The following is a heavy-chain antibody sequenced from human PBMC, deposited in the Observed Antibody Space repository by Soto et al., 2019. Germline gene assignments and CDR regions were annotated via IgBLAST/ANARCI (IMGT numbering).Heavy chain of an antibody. CDR2: ISTSDGNT. CDR3: ARWTFASNAGYFGALEL. V-gene: IGHV1-18*01. Sequence: QVQLVQSGPELKEPGASVRVSCKASGYAFSNFGISWVRQAPGQGPEWMGWISTSDGNTNHAPRLQERVTLTTDAPTTTAHMELRSMTFDDAAVDYCARWTFASNAGYFGALELWGQGTGVTVSS. D-gene: IGHD3-9*01. J-gene: IGHJ3*01. CDR1: GYAFSNFG.